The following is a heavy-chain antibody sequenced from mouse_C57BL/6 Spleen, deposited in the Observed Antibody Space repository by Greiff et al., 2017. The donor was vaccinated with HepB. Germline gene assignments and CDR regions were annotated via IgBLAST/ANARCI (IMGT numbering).Heavy chain of an antibody. V-gene: IGHV5-4*01. J-gene: IGHJ4*01. CDR3: ARYDYDGYYYAMDY. CDR1: GFTFSSYA. CDR2: ISDGGSYT. D-gene: IGHD2-4*01. Sequence: EVQLVESGGGLVKPGGSLKLSCAASGFTFSSYAMSWVRQTPEKRLEWVATISDGGSYTYYPDNVKGRFTISRDNAKNNLYLQMSHLKSEDTAMYYCARYDYDGYYYAMDYWGQGTSVAVSS.